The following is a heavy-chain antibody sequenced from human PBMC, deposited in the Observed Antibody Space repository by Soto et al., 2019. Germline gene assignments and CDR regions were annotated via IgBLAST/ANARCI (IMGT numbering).Heavy chain of an antibody. CDR2: INPDGSIV. CDR3: ISLATS. J-gene: IGHJ4*02. V-gene: IGHV3-74*01. D-gene: IGHD1-1*01. Sequence: GGSLRLRWAAAGGTCVAFGVSWVRQAPGKGLVWVSRINPDGSIVGYADSVKGRFTVSRDNAKNTLYLQMNSLRAEDTAVYYCISLATSWGQGTLVPGSP. CDR1: GGTCVAFG.